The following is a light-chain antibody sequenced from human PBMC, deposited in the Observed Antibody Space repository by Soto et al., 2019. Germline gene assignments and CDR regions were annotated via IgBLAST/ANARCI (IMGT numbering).Light chain of an antibody. V-gene: IGKV3-15*01. CDR3: QQYNQWPIT. CDR1: QSAGTN. J-gene: IGKJ5*01. Sequence: EIVMTQSPATLTVSPGERATLSCRAGQSAGTNLSWYQQKPGQAPRLLIHGAFTRATGIPARFSGSGSGTEFTLTISSLQSEDFAVFYCQQYNQWPITFGQGTRLEIK. CDR2: GAF.